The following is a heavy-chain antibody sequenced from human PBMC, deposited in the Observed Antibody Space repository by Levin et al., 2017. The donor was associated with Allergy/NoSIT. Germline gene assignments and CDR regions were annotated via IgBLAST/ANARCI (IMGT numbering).Heavy chain of an antibody. V-gene: IGHV3-30-3*01. CDR1: GFTFSNYA. CDR3: VREIAEEGT. CDR2: ISDDGSSE. Sequence: SCAASGFTFSNYAMHWVLQAPGKGLEWVGVISDDGSSEFYIDSVKGRFTISRDNSKNRLYLQMDSLRAEDTALYYCVREIAEEGTWGQGTLVIVSS. J-gene: IGHJ4*02. D-gene: IGHD1-1*01.